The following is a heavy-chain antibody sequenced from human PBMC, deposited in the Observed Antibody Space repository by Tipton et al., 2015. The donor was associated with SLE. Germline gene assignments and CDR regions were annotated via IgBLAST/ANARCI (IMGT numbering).Heavy chain of an antibody. CDR1: GGSFSSGSYY. D-gene: IGHD2-2*01. CDR2: IYTGGST. Sequence: TLSLTCTVSGGSFSSGSYYWSWIRQPAGKGLEWIGRIYTGGSTNYNPSLQSRVTISLDTSKNQFSLKLSSVTAADTAMYYCAREGEIVVPLRAYYYLDVWGKGTTVTVSS. CDR3: AREGEIVVPLRAYYYLDV. J-gene: IGHJ6*03. V-gene: IGHV4-61*02.